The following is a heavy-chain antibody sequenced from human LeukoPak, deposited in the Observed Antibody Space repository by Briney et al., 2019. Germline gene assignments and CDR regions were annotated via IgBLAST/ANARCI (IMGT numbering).Heavy chain of an antibody. J-gene: IGHJ4*02. CDR3: ARGGAVAGYFDY. V-gene: IGHV3-23*01. Sequence: PGGSLRLSCAASGFTFSSYAMSWVRQAPGKGQEWVSAISGSGGSTYYADSVKGRFTISRDNSKNTLYLQMNSLRAEDTAVYYCARGGAVAGYFDYWGQGTLVTVSS. CDR2: ISGSGGST. D-gene: IGHD6-19*01. CDR1: GFTFSSYA.